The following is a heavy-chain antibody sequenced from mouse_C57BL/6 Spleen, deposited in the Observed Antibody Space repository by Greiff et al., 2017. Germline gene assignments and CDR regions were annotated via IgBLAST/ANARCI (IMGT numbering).Heavy chain of an antibody. CDR2: IRSKSSNKTT. V-gene: IGHV10-3*01. D-gene: IGHD1-1*02. Sequence: EVMLVESGGGLVQPKGSLKLSCAASGFTFNTYAMHWVRQAPGKGLEWVARIRSKSSNKTTYYADTVKDRFTISRDDSQSILYLQMSNLKPEDTAMYYCVGDYGGWYFDVWGTGTTVTVST. CDR3: VGDYGGWYFDV. J-gene: IGHJ1*03. CDR1: GFTFNTYA.